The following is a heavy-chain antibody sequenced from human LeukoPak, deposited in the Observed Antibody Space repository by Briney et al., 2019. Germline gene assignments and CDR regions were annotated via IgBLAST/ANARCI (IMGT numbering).Heavy chain of an antibody. CDR1: GGSISSSSYY. V-gene: IGHV4-39*07. CDR2: IYYSGST. J-gene: IGHJ5*02. D-gene: IGHD6-19*01. Sequence: SETLSLTCTVSGGSISSSSYYWGWIRQPPGKGLEWIGSIYYSGSTYYNPSLKSRVTISVDTSKNQFSLKLSSVTAADTAVYYCAREDSSGWYALDNWFDPWGQGTLVTVSS. CDR3: AREDSSGWYALDNWFDP.